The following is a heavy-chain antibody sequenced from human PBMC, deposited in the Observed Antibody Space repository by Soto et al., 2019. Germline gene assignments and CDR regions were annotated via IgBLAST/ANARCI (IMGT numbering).Heavy chain of an antibody. J-gene: IGHJ6*03. CDR1: GGSISSYY. CDR2: IYYSGST. Sequence: PSETLSLTCTVSGGSISSYYWSWIRQPPGKGLEWIGYIYYSGSTNYNPSLKSRVTISVDTSKNQFSLKLSSVTAADTAVYYCARVVVVPAASYYYYYYMDVWGKGTTVNVSS. CDR3: ARVVVVPAASYYYYYYMDV. D-gene: IGHD2-2*01. V-gene: IGHV4-59*01.